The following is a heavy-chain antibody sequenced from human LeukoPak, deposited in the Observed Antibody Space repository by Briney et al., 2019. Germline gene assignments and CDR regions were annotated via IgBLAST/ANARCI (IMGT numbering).Heavy chain of an antibody. CDR2: FDPEDGET. J-gene: IGHJ4*02. V-gene: IGHV1-24*01. CDR1: GYTLTELS. Sequence: EASVTVSCTVSGYTLTELSMHWVRQAPGKGLEWMGGFDPEDGETIYAQKFQGRATMTEDTSTDTAYMELSSLRSEDTAVYYCATARRGYGGNFPLFNWGQGTLVTVSS. CDR3: ATARRGYGGNFPLFN. D-gene: IGHD4-23*01.